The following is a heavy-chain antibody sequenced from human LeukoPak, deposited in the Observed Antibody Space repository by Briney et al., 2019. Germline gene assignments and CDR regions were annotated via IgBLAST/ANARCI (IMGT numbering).Heavy chain of an antibody. J-gene: IGHJ4*02. CDR3: ARGYSNLIDY. V-gene: IGHV3-30*03. Sequence: PGRSLRLSCAASGFTFSSYGMHWVRQAPGKGLEWVAVISYDGSNKYYADSVKGRFTISRDNSKNTLYLQMNSLRAEDAAVYYCARGYSNLIDYWGQGTLVTVSS. CDR1: GFTFSSYG. CDR2: ISYDGSNK. D-gene: IGHD4-11*01.